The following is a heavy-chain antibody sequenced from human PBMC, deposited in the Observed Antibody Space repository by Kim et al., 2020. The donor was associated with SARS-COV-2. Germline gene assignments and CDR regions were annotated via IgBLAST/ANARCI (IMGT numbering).Heavy chain of an antibody. CDR1: GFTFDDFA. V-gene: IGHV3-49*03. J-gene: IGHJ3*01. Sequence: GGSLRLSCTASGFTFDDFAMNWFRQAPGKGLEWVGFIRSKRDGGTTEYAASVKDRFTISRDDSKAIAYLQMNSLKTEDTAVYYCTRENWDIVVVVAPNGEAFDVWGLGTMVTVSS. CDR3: TRENWDIVVVVAPNGEAFDV. CDR2: IRSKRDGGTT. D-gene: IGHD2-15*01.